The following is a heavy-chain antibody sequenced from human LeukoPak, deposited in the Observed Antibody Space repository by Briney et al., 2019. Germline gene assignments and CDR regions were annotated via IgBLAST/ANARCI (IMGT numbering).Heavy chain of an antibody. D-gene: IGHD2-15*01. V-gene: IGHV3-30*03. CDR1: GFTFSSYG. J-gene: IGHJ4*02. CDR3: ARPSEDCSGGSCYSY. CDR2: ISYDGSNK. Sequence: GGSLRLSCAASGFTFSSYGMHWVRQAPGKGLEWVAVISYDGSNKYYADSVKGRFTISRDNAKNSLYLQMNSLRDEDTAVYYCARPSEDCSGGSCYSYWGQGTLVTVSS.